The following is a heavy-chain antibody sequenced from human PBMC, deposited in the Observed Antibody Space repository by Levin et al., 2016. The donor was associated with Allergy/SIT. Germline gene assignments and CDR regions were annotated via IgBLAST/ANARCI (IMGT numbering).Heavy chain of an antibody. CDR2: IYYSGST. J-gene: IGHJ3*02. CDR3: ARAGKGGMATIAGGAHAFDI. V-gene: IGHV4-59*01. D-gene: IGHD5-24*01. CDR1: GGSISSYY. Sequence: SETLSLTCTVSGGSISSYYWSWIRQPPGKGLEWIGYIYYSGSTNYNPSLKSRVTISVDTSKNQFSLKLSSVTAADTAVYYCARAGKGGMATIAGGAHAFDIWGQGTMVTVSS.